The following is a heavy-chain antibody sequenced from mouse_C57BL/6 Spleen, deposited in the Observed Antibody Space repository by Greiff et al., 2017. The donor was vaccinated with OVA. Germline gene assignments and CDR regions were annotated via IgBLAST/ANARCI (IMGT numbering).Heavy chain of an antibody. D-gene: IGHD1-1*02. CDR3: LWQRGDY. V-gene: IGHV1-15*01. CDR2: IDPETGGT. Sequence: QVQLKESGAELVRPGASVTLSCKASGYTFTDYEMHWVKQTPVHGLEWIGAIDPETGGTAYNQKFKGKAILTADKSSSTAYMELRSLTSEDSAVYYSLWQRGDYWGQGTTLTVSS. CDR1: GYTFTDYE. J-gene: IGHJ2*01.